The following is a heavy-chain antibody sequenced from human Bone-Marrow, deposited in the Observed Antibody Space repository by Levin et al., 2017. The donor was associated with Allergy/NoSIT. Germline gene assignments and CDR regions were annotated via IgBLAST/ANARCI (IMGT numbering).Heavy chain of an antibody. CDR3: ARGAGYYDTRRFDS. CDR2: IYESGVT. Sequence: GGSLRLSCAASGFAVSISYMTWVRQAPGKGLEWVSLIYESGVTSYADSVRGRFTISRDSSKNTLYLQMNSLRDDDTAVYYCARGAGYYDTRRFDSWGQGTLVTVSS. J-gene: IGHJ4*02. V-gene: IGHV3-53*01. CDR1: GFAVSISY. D-gene: IGHD2/OR15-2a*01.